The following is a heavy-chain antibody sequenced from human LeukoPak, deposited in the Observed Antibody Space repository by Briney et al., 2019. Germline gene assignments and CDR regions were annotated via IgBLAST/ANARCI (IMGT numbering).Heavy chain of an antibody. V-gene: IGHV4-34*01. D-gene: IGHD3-22*01. J-gene: IGHJ4*02. CDR3: ASGPPNDSSGYYPDY. CDR1: GASIRSYY. Sequence: TSSETLSLTCTVSGASIRSYYWSWIRQPPGKGLEWIGEINHSGSTNYNPSLKSRVTISVDTSKNQFSLKLSSVTAADTAVYYCASGPPNDSSGYYPDYWGQGTLVTVSS. CDR2: INHSGST.